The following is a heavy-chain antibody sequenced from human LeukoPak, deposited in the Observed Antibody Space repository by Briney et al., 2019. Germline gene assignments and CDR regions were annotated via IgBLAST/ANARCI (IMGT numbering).Heavy chain of an antibody. J-gene: IGHJ4*02. Sequence: GGSLRLSCAASGFTFSSYWMSCVRQAPGKGLEWVANIKQDGSEKYYVDSVKGRFTISRDNAKNSLYLQMNSLRADDTAVYYCASGSSYDSSGRGFDYWGQGTLVTVSS. D-gene: IGHD3-22*01. CDR3: ASGSSYDSSGRGFDY. CDR2: IKQDGSEK. V-gene: IGHV3-7*03. CDR1: GFTFSSYW.